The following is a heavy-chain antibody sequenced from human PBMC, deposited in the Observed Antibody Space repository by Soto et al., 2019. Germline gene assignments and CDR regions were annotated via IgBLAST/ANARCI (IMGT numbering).Heavy chain of an antibody. J-gene: IGHJ5*02. V-gene: IGHV3-30*03. D-gene: IGHD6-19*01. Sequence: PGGSLRLSCATSGFTFSSFGMHWVRQAEGKGLEWVTFISYDGSEKSYADSVKGRVTVSRDNAKNSLYLQMNSLRAEDTAVYYCARDGGQWLNWFDPWGQGTLVTVSS. CDR1: GFTFSSFG. CDR3: ARDGGQWLNWFDP. CDR2: ISYDGSEK.